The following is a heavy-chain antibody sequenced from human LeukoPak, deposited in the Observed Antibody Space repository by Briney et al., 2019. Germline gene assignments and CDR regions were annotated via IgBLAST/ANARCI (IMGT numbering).Heavy chain of an antibody. D-gene: IGHD5-18*01. J-gene: IGHJ6*02. CDR3: ARDNVDTDMVPGEYGMDV. CDR1: GFTFSSYG. V-gene: IGHV3-33*01. CDR2: IWYDGSNK. Sequence: GRSLRLSCAASGFTFSSYGMHWVRQAPGKGLEWVAVIWYDGSNKYYADSVKGRFPISRDNSKNTLYLQMNSLRAEDTAVYYCARDNVDTDMVPGEYGMDVWGQGTTVTVSS.